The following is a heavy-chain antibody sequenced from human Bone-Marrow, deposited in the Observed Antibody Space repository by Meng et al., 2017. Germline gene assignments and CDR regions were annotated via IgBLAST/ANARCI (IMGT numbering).Heavy chain of an antibody. CDR1: GVSFSGSH. V-gene: IGHV3-73*01. J-gene: IGHJ3*02. Sequence: GESLKISCVVSGVSFSGSHIHWVRQASGKGLEWVGRIVTKTKNYATAYAASVKGRFTISRDDSVNTGYLQMNSLRSEDTALYYCTVYITGLMWGRGKMVT. D-gene: IGHD6-19*01. CDR3: TVYITGLM. CDR2: IVTKTKNYAT.